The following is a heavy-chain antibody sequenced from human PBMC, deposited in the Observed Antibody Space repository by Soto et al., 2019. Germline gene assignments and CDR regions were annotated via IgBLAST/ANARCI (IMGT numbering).Heavy chain of an antibody. CDR3: AADPLGDYDRIDY. CDR1: GFTFTSSS. D-gene: IGHD4-17*01. V-gene: IGHV1-58*01. J-gene: IGHJ4*02. Sequence: SVKVSCKASGFTFTSSSVQWVRQARGQRLEWIGWIVVGSGNTNYAQKFQERVTITRDMSTSTAYMELSSLRSEDTAVYYCAADPLGDYDRIDYWGQGTLVTVSS. CDR2: IVVGSGNT.